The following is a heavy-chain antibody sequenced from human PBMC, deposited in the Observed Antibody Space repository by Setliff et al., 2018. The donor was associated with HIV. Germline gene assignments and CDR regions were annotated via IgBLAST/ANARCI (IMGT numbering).Heavy chain of an antibody. D-gene: IGHD6-13*01. CDR3: TTWQAGNDY. CDR2: ISNTGRNT. V-gene: IGHV3-23*01. CDR1: GFTFSNYA. Sequence: GSLRLSCAASGFTFSNYAMGWVRQVPGKGLEWVASISNTGRNTYYGDSVKGRFIISRDNSKNTVYLQMNSLKTEDTAVYYCTTWQAGNDYWGQGTLVTVSS. J-gene: IGHJ4*02.